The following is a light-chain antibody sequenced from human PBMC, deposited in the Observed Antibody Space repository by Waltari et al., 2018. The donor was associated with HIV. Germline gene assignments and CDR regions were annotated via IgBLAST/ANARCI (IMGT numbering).Light chain of an antibody. J-gene: IGLJ2*01. CDR2: AVT. Sequence: QSALTQPASVSGSPGQSITITCTGTSAAVGGYNHVAWYQQKIDSPPKLIIAAVTHRPSGVSGRFSGSKSGNTASLTITGLRPDDEAVYFCSSYTRSISVIFGGGTRLIV. V-gene: IGLV2-14*01. CDR3: SSYTRSISVI. CDR1: SAAVGGYNH.